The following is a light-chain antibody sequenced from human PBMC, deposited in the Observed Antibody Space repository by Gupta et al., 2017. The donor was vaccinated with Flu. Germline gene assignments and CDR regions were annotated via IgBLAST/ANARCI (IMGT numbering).Light chain of an antibody. V-gene: IGLV1-44*01. Sequence: SSNSGSNTGNCFQQFPGTAPHLVIYSNNQRPSGVPDRFAGSNSGTSATLAISGLQAEDEADYFCAARDDSLDGPVFGGGTKLTVL. CDR3: AARDDSLDGPV. J-gene: IGLJ2*01. CDR1: SSNSGSNT. CDR2: SNN.